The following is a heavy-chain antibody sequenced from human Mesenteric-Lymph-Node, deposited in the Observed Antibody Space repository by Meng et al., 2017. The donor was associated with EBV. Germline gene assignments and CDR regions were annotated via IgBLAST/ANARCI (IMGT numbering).Heavy chain of an antibody. CDR1: GGSISRCNW. J-gene: IGHJ2*01. CDR2: IYHGGST. D-gene: IGHD1-26*01. CDR3: ARGEIVRGEWYFDL. V-gene: IGHV4-4*02. Sequence: QVQLQESGPGLGRPSGTLSSTCFVSGGSISRCNWCSWVRQSPGKGLEWIGEIYHGGSTNYHPSLKSRVTMSVDKSQNQFSLKLTSVTAADRAIYYCARGEIVRGEWYFDLWGRGTLVTVSS.